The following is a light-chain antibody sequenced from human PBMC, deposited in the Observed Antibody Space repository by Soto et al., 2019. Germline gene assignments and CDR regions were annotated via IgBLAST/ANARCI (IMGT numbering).Light chain of an antibody. CDR2: DND. CDR1: SSNIAKNY. Sequence: QSVLTQPPSVSAAPGQKVTISCSGSSSNIAKNYVYWYQQLPGTAPKLLIFDNDKRPSGIPDRFSGSKSGTSAILGITGLQTGDEADYYCGTWDISLSVVFGGGAKLTVL. V-gene: IGLV1-51*01. J-gene: IGLJ2*01. CDR3: GTWDISLSVV.